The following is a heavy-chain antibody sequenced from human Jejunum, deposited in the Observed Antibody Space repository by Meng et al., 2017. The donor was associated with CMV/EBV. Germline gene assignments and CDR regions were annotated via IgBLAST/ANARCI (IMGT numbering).Heavy chain of an antibody. V-gene: IGHV3-48*03. J-gene: IGHJ6*02. CDR2: ISYSGSTV. CDR3: ARGFYNKFYYIGMDV. D-gene: IGHD5-24*01. Sequence: GFSFSSYEMNWVRQAPGKGLEWVSYISYSGSTVYYADSVKGRFTISRDNAKNSLSLQMNSLRAEDTALYYCARGFYNKFYYIGMDVWGQGTTDTVSS. CDR1: GFSFSSYE.